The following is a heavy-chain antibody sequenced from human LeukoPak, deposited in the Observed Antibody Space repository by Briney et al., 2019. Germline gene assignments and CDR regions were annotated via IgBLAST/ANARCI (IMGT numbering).Heavy chain of an antibody. J-gene: IGHJ4*02. CDR3: ANLNYYGSGSYI. D-gene: IGHD3-10*01. CDR1: GFTVSSNY. CDR2: IYSGGST. Sequence: GGSLRLSCAASGFTVSSNYMSWVRQAPGKGLEWVSVIYSGGSTYYADSVKGRFTISRDNSKNTLYLQMNSLRAEDTAVYYCANLNYYGSGSYIWGQGTLVTVSS. V-gene: IGHV3-53*01.